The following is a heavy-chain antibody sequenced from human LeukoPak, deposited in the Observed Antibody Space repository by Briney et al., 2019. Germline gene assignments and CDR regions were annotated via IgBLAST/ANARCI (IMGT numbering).Heavy chain of an antibody. V-gene: IGHV3-33*01. D-gene: IGHD6-13*01. CDR1: GFTFSSYG. CDR2: IWYDGSNK. CDR3: ARQYSSSWYDY. J-gene: IGHJ4*02. Sequence: GRSLGLSCAASGFTFSSYGMHWVRQAPGKGLEWVAVIWYDGSNKYYADSVKGRFTISRDNSKNTLYLQMNSLRAEDTAVYYCARQYSSSWYDYWGQGTLVTVSS.